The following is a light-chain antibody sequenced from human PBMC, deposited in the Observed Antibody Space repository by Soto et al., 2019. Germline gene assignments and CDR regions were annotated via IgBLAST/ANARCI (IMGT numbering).Light chain of an antibody. CDR3: QQYDSSWT. CDR2: GVS. Sequence: EIVLTQSPGTLSLSPGERATLSCRARQSVPSNFLAWYQQQPGQAPILLIYGVSRRATGIPDRFSGSGSGTDFTLTISRLEPEDFAVYYCQQYDSSWTFGQGTKVEIK. V-gene: IGKV3-20*01. J-gene: IGKJ1*01. CDR1: QSVPSNF.